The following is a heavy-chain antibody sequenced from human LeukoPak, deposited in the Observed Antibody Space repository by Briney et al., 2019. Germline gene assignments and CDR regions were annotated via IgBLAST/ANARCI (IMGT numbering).Heavy chain of an antibody. J-gene: IGHJ4*02. Sequence: PSETLSLTCTVSGGSISSYYWSWIRQPPGKGLEWVGYIYYSGSTNYSPSLESRVTISVDTSKNQFSLKLSSVTAADTAVYYCARDTPRLGSSWGQGTLVTVSS. CDR1: GGSISSYY. CDR2: IYYSGST. V-gene: IGHV4-59*01. D-gene: IGHD6-13*01. CDR3: ARDTPRLGSS.